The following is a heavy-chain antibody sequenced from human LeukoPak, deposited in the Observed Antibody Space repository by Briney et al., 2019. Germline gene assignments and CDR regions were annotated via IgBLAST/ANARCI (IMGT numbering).Heavy chain of an antibody. J-gene: IGHJ4*02. Sequence: GGSLRLSCGASGFTLGSYAMHWVRQAPGKGLEWVPVISYDGSKKYYADSVKGRFTISRDNSKNTLYLQMNSLRDEDTAVYYCARGRGQWMAKGFDYWGQATLVTVSS. CDR3: ARGRGQWMAKGFDY. CDR1: GFTLGSYA. V-gene: IGHV3-30*04. CDR2: ISYDGSKK. D-gene: IGHD6-19*01.